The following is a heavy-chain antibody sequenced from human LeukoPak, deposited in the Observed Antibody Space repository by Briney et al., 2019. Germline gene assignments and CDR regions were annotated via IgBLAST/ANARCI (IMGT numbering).Heavy chain of an antibody. V-gene: IGHV3-48*02. J-gene: IGHJ4*02. D-gene: IGHD4-23*01. CDR1: GFTFSSYA. CDR2: ISSSSSTV. Sequence: GGSLRLSCAASGFTFSSYAMNWVRQAPGKGLEWISYISSSSSTVYYEDSVKGRFTISRDNARNSLYLQMNSLRDEDTAVYYCARDYAGDSGQGMLVTVSS. CDR3: ARDYAGD.